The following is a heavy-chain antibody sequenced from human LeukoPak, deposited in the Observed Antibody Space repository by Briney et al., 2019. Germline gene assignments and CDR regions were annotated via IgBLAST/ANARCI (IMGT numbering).Heavy chain of an antibody. CDR2: IYYSGST. J-gene: IGHJ4*02. D-gene: IGHD5-18*01. CDR1: GGSISSYY. CDR3: ARGRVDTAMVKDY. V-gene: IGHV4-59*01. Sequence: SETLSLTCTVSGGSISSYYWSWIRQPPGKGLEWIGYIYYSGSTNYNPSLKSRVTISVDTSKNQFSLKLSSVTAADTAVYYCARGRVDTAMVKDYWGQGTLVTASS.